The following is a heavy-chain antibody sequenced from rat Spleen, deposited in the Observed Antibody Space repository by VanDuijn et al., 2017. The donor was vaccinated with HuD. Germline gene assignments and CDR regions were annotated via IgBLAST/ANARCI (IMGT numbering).Heavy chain of an antibody. J-gene: IGHJ2*01. D-gene: IGHD1-1*01. CDR1: GFTFSDYY. V-gene: IGHV5-29*01. CDR3: ARLHITRPDY. Sequence: EVQLVESDGGLVQPGRSLKLSCAASGFTFSDYYMAWVRQAPTKGLEWVATISYDGSSTYYRDSVKGRFTISRDNAKSTLYLQMDSLRSEDTATYYCARLHITRPDYWGQGVMVTVSS. CDR2: ISYDGSST.